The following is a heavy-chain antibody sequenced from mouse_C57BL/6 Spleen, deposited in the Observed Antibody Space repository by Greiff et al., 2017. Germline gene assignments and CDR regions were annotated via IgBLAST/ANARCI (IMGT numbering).Heavy chain of an antibody. CDR2: IHPNSGST. CDR1: GYTFTSYW. Sequence: QVQLKQPGAELVKPGASVKLSCKASGYTFTSYWMHWVKQRPGQGLEWIGMIHPNSGSTNYNEKFKSKATLTVDKSSSTAYMQLSSLTSEDSAVYYCARWANWGVGGYFDYWGQGTTLTVSS. D-gene: IGHD4-1*01. V-gene: IGHV1-64*01. CDR3: ARWANWGVGGYFDY. J-gene: IGHJ2*01.